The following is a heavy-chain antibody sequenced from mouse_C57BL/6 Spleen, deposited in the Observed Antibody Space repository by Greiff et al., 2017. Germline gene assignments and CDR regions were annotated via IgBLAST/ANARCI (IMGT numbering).Heavy chain of an antibody. CDR2: ISSGGSYT. Sequence: EVQVVESGGDLVKPGGSLKLSCAASGFTFSRYGMSWVRQTTDKRMEWGATISSGGSYTYYPDSVKGRFPISRDNAKNTLYLQMSSLKSEDTAMYYCARPPSGSSYYWFAYWGQGTLVTVSA. CDR1: GFTFSRYG. J-gene: IGHJ3*01. CDR3: ARPPSGSSYYWFAY. D-gene: IGHD1-1*01. V-gene: IGHV5-6*01.